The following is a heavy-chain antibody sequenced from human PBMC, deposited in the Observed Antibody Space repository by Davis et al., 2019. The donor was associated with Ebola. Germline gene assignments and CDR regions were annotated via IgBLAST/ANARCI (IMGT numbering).Heavy chain of an antibody. CDR2: IRSESAGGTA. CDR3: ATRLECTKGECSGYYDMNV. D-gene: IGHD2-8*01. J-gene: IGHJ6*03. CDR1: GFSFRDAW. V-gene: IGHV3-15*01. Sequence: PGGSLRLSCVASGFSFRDAWMGWVRQAPAKGLTWVGRIRSESAGGTANYATPVKGRFTLSRADSKNTLYLQMDRLTAEDTAVYYCATRLECTKGECSGYYDMNVWGKGTTVTVSS.